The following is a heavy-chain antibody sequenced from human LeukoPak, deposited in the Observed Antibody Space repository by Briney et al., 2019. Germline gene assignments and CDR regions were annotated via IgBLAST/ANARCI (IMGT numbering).Heavy chain of an antibody. V-gene: IGHV4-34*01. J-gene: IGHJ4*02. D-gene: IGHD4-17*01. Sequence: SETLSLTCAVYGGSFSGYYWSWIRQPPGKGLEWIGEINHSGSTNYNPSLKSRVTISVDTSKNQFSLKLSSVTAADTAVYYCARSQSFAVNDYWGQGTLVTVSS. CDR1: GGSFSGYY. CDR2: INHSGST. CDR3: ARSQSFAVNDY.